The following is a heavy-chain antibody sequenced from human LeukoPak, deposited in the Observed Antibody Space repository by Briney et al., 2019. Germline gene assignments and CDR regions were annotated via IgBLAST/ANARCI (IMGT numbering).Heavy chain of an antibody. CDR1: GFNFRDYA. Sequence: GGSLRLSCAASGFNFRDYALSWVRQAPGKGLEWVSYISYSTSTMYYADSVKGRFTISRDNAKNSLYLQMNSLRAEDTAVYYCARAGSHRNSGYDYWGQGTLVTVSS. CDR3: ARAGSHRNSGYDY. J-gene: IGHJ4*02. D-gene: IGHD5-12*01. CDR2: ISYSTSTM. V-gene: IGHV3-48*04.